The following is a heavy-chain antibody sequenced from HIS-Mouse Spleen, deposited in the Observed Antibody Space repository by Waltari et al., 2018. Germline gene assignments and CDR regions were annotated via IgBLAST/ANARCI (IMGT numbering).Heavy chain of an antibody. Sequence: QLQLQESGPGLVKPSETLSLTCTVPGGSISSSSYYWGWIRQPPGTGREWIGSIYYSGSTYYNPSLKSRVTISVDTSKNQFSLKLSSVTAADTAVYYCARIGDHDSSRKGYYYYGMDVWGQGTTVTVSS. CDR1: GGSISSSSYY. CDR2: IYYSGST. CDR3: ARIGDHDSSRKGYYYYGMDV. J-gene: IGHJ6*02. D-gene: IGHD3-22*01. V-gene: IGHV4-39*07.